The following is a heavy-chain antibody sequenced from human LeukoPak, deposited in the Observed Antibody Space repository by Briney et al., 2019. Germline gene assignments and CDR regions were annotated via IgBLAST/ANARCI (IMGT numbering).Heavy chain of an antibody. CDR1: GFTFSSYE. V-gene: IGHV3-48*03. Sequence: GGSLGLSCATSGFTFSSYEMNWVRQAPGKGLEWVSYISSSGSTIYYADSVKGRFTISRDNAKNSLYLQMNSLRAEDTAVYYCAELGITMIGGVWGKGTTVTISS. CDR3: AELGITMIGGV. D-gene: IGHD3-10*02. J-gene: IGHJ6*04. CDR2: ISSSGSTI.